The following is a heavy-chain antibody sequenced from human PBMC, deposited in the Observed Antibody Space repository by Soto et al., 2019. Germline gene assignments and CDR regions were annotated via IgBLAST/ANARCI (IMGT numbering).Heavy chain of an antibody. Sequence: SETLSLTCAVYGGSFSGYYWTWIGQPPGTGLEWIGEINHSGSTNYNPSLKSRVTISVDTSKNQFSLKLTSVTAADTAVYYCARDKITGLFDYWGQGTLVTVSS. D-gene: IGHD2-8*02. CDR2: INHSGST. CDR3: ARDKITGLFDY. CDR1: GGSFSGYY. V-gene: IGHV4-34*01. J-gene: IGHJ4*02.